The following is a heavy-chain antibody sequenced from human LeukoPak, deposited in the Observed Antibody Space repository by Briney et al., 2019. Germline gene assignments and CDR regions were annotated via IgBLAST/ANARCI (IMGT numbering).Heavy chain of an antibody. CDR2: TYFRSKGYY. CDR1: GDSFSSDSAA. J-gene: IGHJ4*02. CDR3: ARDPVGGSTIFDS. Sequence: SQTLSLTCAISGDSFSSDSAAWNWIRQSPSRGLEWLARTYFRSKGYYDYALAVKGRITINPDTSKNQFSLQLNSVTPEDTAVYFCARDPVGGSTIFDSWGQGTLVTVSS. V-gene: IGHV6-1*01. D-gene: IGHD1-26*01.